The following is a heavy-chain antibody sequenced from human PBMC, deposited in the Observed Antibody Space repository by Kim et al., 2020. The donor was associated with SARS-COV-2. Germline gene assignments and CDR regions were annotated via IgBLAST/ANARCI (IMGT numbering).Heavy chain of an antibody. V-gene: IGHV3-23*01. J-gene: IGHJ6*02. D-gene: IGHD5-18*01. CDR3: AKVQRGLYYYDYGMDV. Sequence: SVKGRFTMSRDNSKNTMYQRMNSLRAEDTAVYYCAKVQRGLYYYDYGMDVWGQGTTVTVSS.